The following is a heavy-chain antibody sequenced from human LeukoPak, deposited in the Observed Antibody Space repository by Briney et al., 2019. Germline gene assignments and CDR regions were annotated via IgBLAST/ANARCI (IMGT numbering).Heavy chain of an antibody. CDR1: GGSVSSGSYY. J-gene: IGHJ2*01. V-gene: IGHV4-61*01. Sequence: PSETLSLTCTVSGGSVSSGSYYWGWVRQPPGRGLEWIGYIYYSGSTNYNPSLKSRVTISVDTSKNQFSLKLSSVTAADTAVYYCARSRTLLSWYFDLWGRGTLVTVSS. CDR3: ARSRTLLSWYFDL. CDR2: IYYSGST. D-gene: IGHD1-14*01.